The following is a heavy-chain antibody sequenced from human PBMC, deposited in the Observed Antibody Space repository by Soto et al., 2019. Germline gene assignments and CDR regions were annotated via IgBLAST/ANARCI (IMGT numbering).Heavy chain of an antibody. Sequence: QVQLVQSGAEVKKPGSSVKVTCKASGGTFSSNAISWVRQPPGQGLEWMGGIIPIFGTAHYAQKFQGRVTITADESTSTASIELSTVKSESTAVYYCATGARGYRSASGFYCEWWGQGPLVTVSP. J-gene: IGHJ4*02. CDR3: ATGARGYRSASGFYCEW. CDR2: IIPIFGTA. V-gene: IGHV1-69*12. CDR1: GGTFSSNA. D-gene: IGHD5-18*01.